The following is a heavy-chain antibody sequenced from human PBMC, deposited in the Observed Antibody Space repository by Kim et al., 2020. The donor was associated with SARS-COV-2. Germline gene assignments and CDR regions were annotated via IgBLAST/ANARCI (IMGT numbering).Heavy chain of an antibody. Sequence: GGSLRLSCAASGFTVSDAWMSWVRQAPGKGLEYIARIKNKINGGTADYAAPVKGRFTLSRDDSKNTLDLQMNSLKSEDTGIYYCTTDHFNWGQGTLVTVSS. CDR1: GFTVSDAW. J-gene: IGHJ4*02. CDR3: TTDHFN. V-gene: IGHV3-15*01. CDR2: IKNKINGGTA.